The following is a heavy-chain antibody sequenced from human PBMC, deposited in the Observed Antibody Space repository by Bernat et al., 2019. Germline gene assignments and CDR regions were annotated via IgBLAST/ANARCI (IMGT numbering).Heavy chain of an antibody. J-gene: IGHJ5*02. CDR1: GFTFNNYG. CDR3: AKGAEYQRGWWFDP. CDR2: ISYVGSST. Sequence: QVQLVESGGGVVQPGRSLRLSCAVSGFTFNNYGMHWVRQAPGKGLEWVAVISYVGSSTYYADSVKGRFTISRDNSKNTLYLQMNSLRAEDTAVYYCAKGAEYQRGWWFDPWGQGTLVTVSS. D-gene: IGHD2-2*01. V-gene: IGHV3-30*18.